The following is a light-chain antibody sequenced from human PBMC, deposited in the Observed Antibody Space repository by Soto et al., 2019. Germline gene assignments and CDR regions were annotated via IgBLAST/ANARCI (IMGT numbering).Light chain of an antibody. J-gene: IGLJ1*01. CDR2: EVS. V-gene: IGLV2-14*01. CDR1: SSDVGAYNS. Sequence: QSVLTQPASVSGSPGQSITISCTGTSSDVGAYNSVSWYQQYPGKAPKLMIYEVSNRPSGVSNRFSGSKSGNTASLTISGLQAEDQADYYCSACTYSRNYVVGNVTKVTV. CDR3: SACTYSRNYV.